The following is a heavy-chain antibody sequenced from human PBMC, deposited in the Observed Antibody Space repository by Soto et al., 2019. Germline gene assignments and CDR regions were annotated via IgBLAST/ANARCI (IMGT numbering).Heavy chain of an antibody. CDR2: INTANGNT. Sequence: QVQLVQSGAEVKKPGASVKVSCKTSGYTFTSYSIHWVRQAPGQRPEWMGWINTANGNTKYSQKFQGRVTITRDRSATTASMELNSLRSEDTAVYYCAREFGDTMIRFRYGMDVWGQGTTVTVSS. J-gene: IGHJ6*02. CDR3: AREFGDTMIRFRYGMDV. CDR1: GYTFTSYS. V-gene: IGHV1-3*04. D-gene: IGHD3-10*01.